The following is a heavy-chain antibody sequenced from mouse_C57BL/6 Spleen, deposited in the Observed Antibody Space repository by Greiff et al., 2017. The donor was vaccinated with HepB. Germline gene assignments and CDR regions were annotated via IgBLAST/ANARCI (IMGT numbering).Heavy chain of an antibody. CDR3: ARSGFTTVGYYAMDY. J-gene: IGHJ4*01. CDR1: GYTFTSYW. CDR2: IYPGSGST. V-gene: IGHV1-55*01. D-gene: IGHD1-1*01. Sequence: VQLQQSGAELVKPGASVKMSCKASGYTFTSYWITWVKQRPGQGLEWIGDIYPGSGSTNYNEKFKSKATLTVDTSSSTAYMQLSSLTSEDSAVYYCARSGFTTVGYYAMDYWGQGTSVTVSS.